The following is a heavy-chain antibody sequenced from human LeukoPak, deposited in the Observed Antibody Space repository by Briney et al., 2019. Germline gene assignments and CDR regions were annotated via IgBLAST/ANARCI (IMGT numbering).Heavy chain of an antibody. D-gene: IGHD4-17*01. CDR3: AREYGDFDY. V-gene: IGHV4-4*07. CDR1: GGSMSHYY. CDR2: ISSSGST. Sequence: SETLSLTCIVSGGSMSHYYWSWIRQPAGKGLEWIGRISSSGSTNYNPSLKSRVTMSVDTSKNQFSLKLNSVTAADTAVYYCAREYGDFDYWGQGTLVTVSS. J-gene: IGHJ4*02.